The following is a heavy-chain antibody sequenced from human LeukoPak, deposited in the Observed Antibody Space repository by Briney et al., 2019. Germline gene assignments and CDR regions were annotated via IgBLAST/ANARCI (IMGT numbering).Heavy chain of an antibody. CDR3: ARDGTTVTLNRAFDI. CDR2: NTGST. CDR1: GGSISSYY. Sequence: SETLSLTCSVSGGSISSYYWSWIRQPPGKGLEWIGYNTGSTNYNPSLKSRVTISVDTSKNQFSLRLSSVTAADTAVYYCARDGTTVTLNRAFDIWGQGTMVTVSS. V-gene: IGHV4-59*12. D-gene: IGHD4-17*01. J-gene: IGHJ3*02.